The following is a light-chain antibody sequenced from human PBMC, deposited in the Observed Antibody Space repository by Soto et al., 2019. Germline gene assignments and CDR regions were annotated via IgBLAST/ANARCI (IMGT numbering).Light chain of an antibody. CDR1: QSVSSNY. CDR2: GAS. CDR3: QQYGGAPWT. Sequence: EIVLTQSPGTLSLSPGERATLSCRASQSVSSNYLAWFQQRPGQPPRLLISGASTRATGIPDRFSGSGSGTDFTITISRLEPEDFAVYHCQQYGGAPWTFGQGTKVDIK. J-gene: IGKJ1*01. V-gene: IGKV3-20*01.